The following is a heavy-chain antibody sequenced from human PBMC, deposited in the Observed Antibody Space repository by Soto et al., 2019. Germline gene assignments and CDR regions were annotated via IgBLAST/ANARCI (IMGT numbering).Heavy chain of an antibody. J-gene: IGHJ6*02. CDR2: IIPIFGTA. CDR3: ASPYNWIYVRTQYYYYYGVDD. Sequence: SVKVSCKASGGTFSSYAISWVRQAPGQGLEWMGGIIPIFGTANYAQKFQGRVTITADESTSTAYMELSSLRSEDTAVYYCASPYNWIYVRTQYYYYYGVDDCGQGSPATVPS. V-gene: IGHV1-69*13. D-gene: IGHD1-7*01. CDR1: GGTFSSYA.